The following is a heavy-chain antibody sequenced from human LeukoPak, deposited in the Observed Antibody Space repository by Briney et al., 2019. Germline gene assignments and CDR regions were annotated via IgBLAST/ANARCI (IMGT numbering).Heavy chain of an antibody. CDR1: GGSISSSSYY. V-gene: IGHV4-39*07. J-gene: IGHJ2*01. CDR3: ARYSDETTVTTRWYFDL. D-gene: IGHD4-17*01. CDR2: IYYSGST. Sequence: PSETLSLTCTVSGGSISSSSYYWGWIRQPPGKGLEWIGSIYYSGSTYYNPSLKSRVTISVDTSKNQFSLKLSSVTAADTAVYYCARYSDETTVTTRWYFDLWGRGTLVTVSS.